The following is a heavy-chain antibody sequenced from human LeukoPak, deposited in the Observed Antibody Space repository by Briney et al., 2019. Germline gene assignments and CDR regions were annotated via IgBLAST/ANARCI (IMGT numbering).Heavy chain of an antibody. CDR3: ARDFDYGDYIDF. CDR1: GFTFSTYT. V-gene: IGHV3-48*04. CDR2: ISSGGLKI. Sequence: GGSLRLSCVASGFTFSTYTFNWVRQAPRKGLEWLSYISSGGLKIFYADSVKGRFTISRDNTKNAIYLDMTNLRAEDTAVYYCARDFDYGDYIDFWGQGTLVAVSS. J-gene: IGHJ4*02. D-gene: IGHD4/OR15-4a*01.